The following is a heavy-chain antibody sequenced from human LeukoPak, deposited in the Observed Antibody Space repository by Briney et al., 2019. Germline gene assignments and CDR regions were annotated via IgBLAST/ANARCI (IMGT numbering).Heavy chain of an antibody. CDR2: ISYDGSNK. CDR1: GFTFSSYA. V-gene: IGHV3-30*01. J-gene: IGHJ4*02. Sequence: GGSLRLSCAASGFTFSSYAMHWVRQAPGKGLEWVAVISYDGSNKYYADSVKGRLTISRDNSKNTLYLQMNSLRAEDTAVYYCARESKGSPSYFDYWGQGTLVTVSS. CDR3: ARESKGSPSYFDY.